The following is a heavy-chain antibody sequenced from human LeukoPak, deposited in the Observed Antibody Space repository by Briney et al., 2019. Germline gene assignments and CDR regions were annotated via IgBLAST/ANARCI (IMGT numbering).Heavy chain of an antibody. Sequence: PGGSLRLSCAASGFIFKTYAMSWVRQAPGKGLEWVSGISGSGVNTFYADSVKGRFIISRDISKNTLYLQMNSLRAEDSALYYCARGGRGSAAVVAPRSFDIWGQGTMVTVSS. CDR3: ARGGRGSAAVVAPRSFDI. V-gene: IGHV3-23*01. CDR2: ISGSGVNT. CDR1: GFIFKTYA. D-gene: IGHD3-22*01. J-gene: IGHJ3*02.